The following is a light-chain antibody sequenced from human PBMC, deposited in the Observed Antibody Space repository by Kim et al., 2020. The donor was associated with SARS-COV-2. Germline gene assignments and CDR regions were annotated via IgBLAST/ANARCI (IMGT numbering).Light chain of an antibody. CDR2: SDS. V-gene: IGLV3-21*04. CDR3: QVWDSSGDHRVV. CDR1: NIGSKS. Sequence: PRKTASIPAGESNIGSKSVRWYQQLTGQAPVLVISSDSDRPSGIPERFSGSNSGNTATLTISRVEAGDEAGCYCQVWDSSGDHRVVFGGGTQLTVL. J-gene: IGLJ2*01.